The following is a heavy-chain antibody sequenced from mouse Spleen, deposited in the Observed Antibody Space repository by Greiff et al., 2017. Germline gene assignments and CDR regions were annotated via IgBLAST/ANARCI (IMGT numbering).Heavy chain of an antibody. CDR1: GFTFSSYA. J-gene: IGHJ3*01. CDR2: ISSGGGNT. V-gene: IGHV5-9-3*01. D-gene: IGHD3-2*01. CDR3: ARHGTARAPWFAY. Sequence: EVQVVESGGGLVKLGGSLKLSCAASGFTFSSYAMSWVRQTPEKRLEWVATISSGGGNTYYPDSVKGRFTISRDNAKNTLYLQMSSLKSEDTAMYYCARHGTARAPWFAYWGQGTLVTVSA.